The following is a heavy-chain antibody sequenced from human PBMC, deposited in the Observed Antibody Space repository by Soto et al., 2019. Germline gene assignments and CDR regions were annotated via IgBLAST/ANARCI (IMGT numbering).Heavy chain of an antibody. J-gene: IGHJ1*01. CDR2: IYYSGST. CDR3: ASMGGAEYLQH. V-gene: IGHV4-59*08. Sequence: QVQLQESGPRLVKPSETLSLTCTVSTGSISTYHWSWIRQPPGKGLEYIGYIYYSGSTNYNPSLNTRGTMSVDTSKNQFSPTLSSVTAADTAVYYCASMGGAEYLQHWGQGTLVTVSS. CDR1: TGSISTYH. D-gene: IGHD3-16*01.